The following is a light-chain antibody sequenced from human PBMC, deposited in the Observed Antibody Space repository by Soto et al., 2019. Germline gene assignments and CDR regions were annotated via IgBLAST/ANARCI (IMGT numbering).Light chain of an antibody. CDR3: QQLNSYTLT. Sequence: EIVLTQSPGTLSLSPGERATLSCRASQSVSNYLAWYQKKPGQAPRLLIYDASNRATGIPARFSGSGSGTDFNLTISRLQTEDFATYECQQLNSYTLTFGGGTKVDIK. V-gene: IGKV3-11*01. CDR2: DAS. CDR1: QSVSNY. J-gene: IGKJ4*01.